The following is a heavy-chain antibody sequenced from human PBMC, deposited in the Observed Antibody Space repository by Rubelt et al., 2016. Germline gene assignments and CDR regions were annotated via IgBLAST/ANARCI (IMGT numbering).Heavy chain of an antibody. CDR1: GGSISSYY. J-gene: IGHJ4*02. D-gene: IGHD5-18*01. Sequence: QVQLQESGPGLVTPSETLSLTCTVSGGSISSYYWSWIRQPPGKGLEWIGYIYYSGNTNYNPYLKSRVTISVDMSKNQFSLMPASVAAADTAVYYCARARYSSAQIGVIDYWGQGTLVTVSS. CDR2: IYYSGNT. V-gene: IGHV4-59*08. CDR3: ARARYSSAQIGVIDY.